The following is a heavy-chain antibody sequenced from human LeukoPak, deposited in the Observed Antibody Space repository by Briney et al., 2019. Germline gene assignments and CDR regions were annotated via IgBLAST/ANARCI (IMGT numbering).Heavy chain of an antibody. J-gene: IGHJ3*02. V-gene: IGHV3-11*01. CDR2: ISSSGSTI. Sequence: GGSLRLSCAASGFTFSGYCMSWIRQAPGKGLEWVSYISSSGSTIYYADSVKGRFTISRDNAKNSLYLQMNSLRAEDTAVYYCVAVVIQLLDAFDIWGQGTMVTVSS. D-gene: IGHD2-2*01. CDR3: VAVVIQLLDAFDI. CDR1: GFTFSGYC.